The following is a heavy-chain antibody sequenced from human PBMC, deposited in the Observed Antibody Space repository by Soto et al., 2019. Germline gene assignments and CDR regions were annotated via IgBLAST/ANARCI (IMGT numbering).Heavy chain of an antibody. J-gene: IGHJ3*01. Sequence: QVQLVEFGGGVVQPGRSLRLSCVASGSPFDVHWVRQAPGKGPEWVAHIVPDGRNQYWADSVKGRFTGSRDNAKNTVYLQMNSLGTEDTAVYYCARGPTHGAFDLWGQGTMVTVSS. CDR1: GSPFD. V-gene: IGHV3-30-3*01. CDR3: ARGPTHGAFDL. CDR2: IVPDGRNQ.